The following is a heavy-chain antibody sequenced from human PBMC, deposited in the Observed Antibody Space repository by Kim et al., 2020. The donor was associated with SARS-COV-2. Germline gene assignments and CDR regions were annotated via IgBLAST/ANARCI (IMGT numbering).Heavy chain of an antibody. Sequence: YYTPSLKRLVTISVDTSKNQFSLKLSSVTAADTAVYYCARHRIEMATVDYWGQGTLVTVSS. J-gene: IGHJ4*02. D-gene: IGHD5-12*01. V-gene: IGHV4-39*01. CDR3: ARHRIEMATVDY.